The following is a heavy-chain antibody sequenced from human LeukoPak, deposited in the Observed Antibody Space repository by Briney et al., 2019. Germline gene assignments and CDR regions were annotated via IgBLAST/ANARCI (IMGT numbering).Heavy chain of an antibody. V-gene: IGHV1-2*02. D-gene: IGHD4-11*01. CDR3: ARNYSDWSDP. J-gene: IGHJ5*02. CDR2: INPTTGDT. CDR1: GYTFNGYF. Sequence: GASVKVSCKASGYTFNGYFLNWVRQAPGQGLEWMGWINPTTGDTRYSQKFQGRVTLTRDMPISTGYMELRRLKPDDTAVYYCARNYSDWSDPWGQGTLVTVSS.